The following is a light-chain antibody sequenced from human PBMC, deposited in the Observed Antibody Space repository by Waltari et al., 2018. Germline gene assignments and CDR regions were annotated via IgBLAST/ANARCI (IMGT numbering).Light chain of an antibody. V-gene: IGKV3-20*01. CDR2: DAS. Sequence: EIVLTQSPGTLSLSPGERATLSCRASQSDSRALRTLAWYQQKPGQAPRLLIYDASTRATGIPDRFSGSGSGTDFTLTISRLEPDDFAVYYCQRYGTLPATFGQGTKVEIK. CDR3: QRYGTLPAT. CDR1: QSDSRALRT. J-gene: IGKJ1*01.